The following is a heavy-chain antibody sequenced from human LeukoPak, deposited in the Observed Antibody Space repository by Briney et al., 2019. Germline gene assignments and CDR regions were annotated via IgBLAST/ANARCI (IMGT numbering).Heavy chain of an antibody. CDR2: ISGSDGST. J-gene: IGHJ4*02. D-gene: IGHD2-15*01. CDR1: GFTFSNYA. CDR3: AKGRGYCAGGSCYSDY. V-gene: IGHV3-23*01. Sequence: GGSLRLSCTASGFTFSNYAMSWVRQAPGKGLEWVSTISGSDGSTYYADSVKGRFTISRDNSKNTLYLQMNSLRVEDTAVYYCAKGRGYCAGGSCYSDYWGQGTLVTVSS.